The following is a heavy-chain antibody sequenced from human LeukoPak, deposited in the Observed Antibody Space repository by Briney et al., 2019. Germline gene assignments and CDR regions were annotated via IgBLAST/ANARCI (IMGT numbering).Heavy chain of an antibody. CDR1: GDSIGSGFYY. D-gene: IGHD3-22*01. J-gene: IGHJ3*02. Sequence: SETLSLTCTVSGDSIGSGFYYWSWIRQTAGRGLEYIGCSRVTMSVDTSKNQFSLNVDSVSAADTAVYYCARTLLPGLKGAFDIWGQGTMVTVSS. V-gene: IGHV4-61*02. CDR3: ARTLLPGLKGAFDI.